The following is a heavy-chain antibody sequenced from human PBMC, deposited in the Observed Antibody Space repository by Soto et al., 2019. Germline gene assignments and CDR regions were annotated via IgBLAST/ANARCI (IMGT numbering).Heavy chain of an antibody. D-gene: IGHD2-2*02. V-gene: IGHV1-18*04. CDR2: IRAYNVNT. CDR3: ARDPSVVVPAAIWDYYYGMDV. Sequence: QVQLVQSGAEVKKPGASVKVSCKASGYTFTSSVISWGRQAPGQGLEWMGWIRAYNVNTNYAQKLQGRVTMTTDTSTSTAYMELRSLRSDDTAVYYCARDPSVVVPAAIWDYYYGMDVWGQGTTVTVSS. CDR1: GYTFTSSV. J-gene: IGHJ6*02.